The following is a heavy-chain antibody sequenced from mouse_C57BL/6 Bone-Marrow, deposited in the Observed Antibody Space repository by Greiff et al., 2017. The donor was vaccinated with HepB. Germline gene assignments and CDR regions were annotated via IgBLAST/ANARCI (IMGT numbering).Heavy chain of an antibody. J-gene: IGHJ4*01. CDR1: GYTFTSYW. D-gene: IGHD2-2*01. Sequence: QVQLQQPGAELVKPGASVKMSCKASGYTFTSYWITWVKQRPGQGLEWIGDIYPGSGSTNYNEKFKSKATLTVDTSSSTAYMLLSSLTSEDSAVYYCAMRRYYGYFYYAMDYWGQGTSVTVSS. CDR2: IYPGSGST. V-gene: IGHV1-55*01. CDR3: AMRRYYGYFYYAMDY.